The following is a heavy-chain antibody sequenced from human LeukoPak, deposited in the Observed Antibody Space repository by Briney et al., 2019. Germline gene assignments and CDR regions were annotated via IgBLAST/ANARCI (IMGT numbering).Heavy chain of an antibody. V-gene: IGHV3-30*02. Sequence: GGSLRLSCSASKFRFSDYGMHWVRQAPGKGLEWVAFIRFDGTKTNYAESVRGRFTISRDNSKNSLYLQMNSLRAEDMALYYCAKDMRGYGGNPLDYWGQGTLVTVSS. CDR3: AKDMRGYGGNPLDY. CDR1: KFRFSDYG. J-gene: IGHJ4*02. CDR2: IRFDGTKT. D-gene: IGHD4-23*01.